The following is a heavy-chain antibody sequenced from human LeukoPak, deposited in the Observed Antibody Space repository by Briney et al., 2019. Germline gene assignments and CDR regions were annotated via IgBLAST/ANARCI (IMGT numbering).Heavy chain of an antibody. CDR3: ARQGWSDAFDI. J-gene: IGHJ3*02. D-gene: IGHD2-15*01. Sequence: GRSLRLSCAASGFTFNSYGMHWVRQAPGKGLEWVAVISYDGSNKYYADSVKGRFTISRDNSKNTLYLQMNSLRAEDTAVYYCARQGWSDAFDIWGQGTMVTVSS. CDR1: GFTFNSYG. V-gene: IGHV3-30*03. CDR2: ISYDGSNK.